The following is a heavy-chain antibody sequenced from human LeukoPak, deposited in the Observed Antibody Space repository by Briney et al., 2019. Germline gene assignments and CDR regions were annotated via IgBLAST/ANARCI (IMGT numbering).Heavy chain of an antibody. CDR1: GGSISSYY. Sequence: PSETLSLTCTVSGGSISSYYWNWIRQPPGKGLEWIGYIHYSGSTNYNPSLKSRVTLSVDPSKNQFSVKQTSVTASDTAVYYCARDIAANWFDSWGQGALVTVSS. CDR3: ARDIAANWFDS. V-gene: IGHV4-59*01. D-gene: IGHD2-15*01. CDR2: IHYSGST. J-gene: IGHJ5*01.